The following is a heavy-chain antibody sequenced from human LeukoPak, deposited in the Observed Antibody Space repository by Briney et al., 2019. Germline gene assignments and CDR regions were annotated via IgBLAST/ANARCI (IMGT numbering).Heavy chain of an antibody. CDR1: GGSFSGYY. D-gene: IGHD4-11*01. Sequence: TSETLSLTCAVYGGSFSGYYWSWIRQPPGKGLEWIGEINHSGSTNYNPSLKSRVTISVDTSKNQFSLKLSSVTAADTAVYYCARHLPTFTVTTGWFDPWGQGTLVTVSS. CDR3: ARHLPTFTVTTGWFDP. CDR2: INHSGST. V-gene: IGHV4-34*01. J-gene: IGHJ5*02.